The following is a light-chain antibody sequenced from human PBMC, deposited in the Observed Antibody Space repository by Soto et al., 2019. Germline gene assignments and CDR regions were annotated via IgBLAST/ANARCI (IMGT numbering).Light chain of an antibody. V-gene: IGLV2-8*01. CDR1: KSDIGVYDF. CDR3: CSYAGTSTLL. J-gene: IGLJ3*02. Sequence: QSVLTQPPSASGSPGQSVTISCTGTKSDIGVYDFVSWYQHHPGKAPRLIIYEVVQRPSGVPDRFSGSKSGNTASLTISGLQAEDEADYFCCSYAGTSTLLFGGGTKLTVL. CDR2: EVV.